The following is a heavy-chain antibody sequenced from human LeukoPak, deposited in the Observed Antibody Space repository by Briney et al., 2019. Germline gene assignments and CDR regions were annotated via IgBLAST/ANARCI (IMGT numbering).Heavy chain of an antibody. V-gene: IGHV1-24*01. CDR2: FDPEDGEA. CDR1: GYTLTELS. CDR3: ATGRRSWWLFSRSSYFDY. J-gene: IGHJ4*02. Sequence: ASVKVSCKVSGYTLTELSMHWVRQAPGKGIEWMGGFDPEDGEAIYAQKFQGRVTMTEDTSTDTAYMELSSLRSEDTAVYYCATGRRSWWLFSRSSYFDYWGQGTLVTVSS. D-gene: IGHD3-22*01.